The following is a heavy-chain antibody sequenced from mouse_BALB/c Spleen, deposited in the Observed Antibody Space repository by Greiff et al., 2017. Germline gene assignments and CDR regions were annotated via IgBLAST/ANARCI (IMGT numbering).Heavy chain of an antibody. CDR2: IYPGDGST. CDR1: GYTFTSYY. D-gene: IGHD2-4*01. CDR3: ARGVYYDRQGFAY. Sequence: QVQLKESGPELVKPGASVKMSCKASGYTFTSYYIHWVKQRPGQGLEWIGWIYPGDGSTKYNEKFKGKTTLTADKSSSTAYMLLSSLTSEDSAIYFCARGVYYDRQGFAYWGQGTLVTVSA. V-gene: IGHV1S56*01. J-gene: IGHJ3*01.